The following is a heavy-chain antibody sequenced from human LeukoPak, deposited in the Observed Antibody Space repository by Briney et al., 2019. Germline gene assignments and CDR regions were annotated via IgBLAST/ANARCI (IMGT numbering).Heavy chain of an antibody. V-gene: IGHV4-34*01. J-gene: IGHJ6*03. D-gene: IGHD6-13*01. CDR1: GGSFSGYY. CDR2: INHSGST. CDR3: ARDLKRLSGSSWYYYYYYMDV. Sequence: SETLSLTCAVYGGSFSGYYWSWIRQPPGKGLEWIGEINHSGSTNYNPSLKSRVTTSVDTSKNQFSLKLSSVTAADTAVYYCARDLKRLSGSSWYYYYYYMDVWGKGTTVTVSS.